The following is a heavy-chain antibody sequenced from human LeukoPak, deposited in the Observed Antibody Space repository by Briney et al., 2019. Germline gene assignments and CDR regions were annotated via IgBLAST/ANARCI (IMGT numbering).Heavy chain of an antibody. CDR2: INAGNGNT. Sequence: ASVKVPCKASGYTFTSYAMHWVRQAPGQRLEWMGWINAGNGNTKYPQKFQGRVTITRDTSASTAYMELSSLRSEDTAVYYCARDLWDIVVAGVDTAMGIFDYWGQGTLVTVSS. D-gene: IGHD5-18*01. V-gene: IGHV1-3*01. CDR1: GYTFTSYA. CDR3: ARDLWDIVVAGVDTAMGIFDY. J-gene: IGHJ4*02.